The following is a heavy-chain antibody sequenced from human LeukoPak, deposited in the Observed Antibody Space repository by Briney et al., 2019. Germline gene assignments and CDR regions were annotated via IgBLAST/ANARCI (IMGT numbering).Heavy chain of an antibody. CDR2: IYHSGGT. CDR3: ARAGIVGATTFDY. D-gene: IGHD1-26*01. J-gene: IGHJ4*02. V-gene: IGHV4-59*12. CDR1: GGSISSYY. Sequence: SGTLSLTCTVSGGSISSYYWSWIRQPPGKGLEWIGYIYHSGGTYYNPSLKSRVTISVDRSKNQFSLKLSSVTAADTAVYYCARAGIVGATTFDYWGQGTLVTVSS.